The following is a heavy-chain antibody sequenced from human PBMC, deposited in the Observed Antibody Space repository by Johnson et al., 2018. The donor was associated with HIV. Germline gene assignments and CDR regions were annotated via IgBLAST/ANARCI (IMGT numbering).Heavy chain of an antibody. D-gene: IGHD1-26*01. Sequence: VQLVESGGGVVQPGRSLRLSCAASGFTFDDYAMHWVRQAPGKGLEWVSGFSWNSGSIGYAASVTGRFTISKDNAKNSLYLQMNSLRVDDTAFYYCTRDTPPRGELLSGAFDVWGQGTMVTVSS. V-gene: IGHV3-9*01. CDR3: TRDTPPRGELLSGAFDV. CDR2: FSWNSGSI. J-gene: IGHJ3*01. CDR1: GFTFDDYA.